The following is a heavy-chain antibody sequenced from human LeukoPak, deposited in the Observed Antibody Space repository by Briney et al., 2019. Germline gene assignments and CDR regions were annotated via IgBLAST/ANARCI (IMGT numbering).Heavy chain of an antibody. CDR2: INPDSGSS. D-gene: IGHD3-16*01. Sequence: SVKDTCKSSGYTYTWYYMHWVRQAPGQGLEWVGCINPDSGSSNYAHEFQGRVNMTRDTSITTAYMELSSLRSDDTAVYYCARRGYVWGSLGYWGQGTLVTVSS. CDR3: ARRGYVWGSLGY. V-gene: IGHV1-2*07. J-gene: IGHJ4*02. CDR1: GYTYTWYY.